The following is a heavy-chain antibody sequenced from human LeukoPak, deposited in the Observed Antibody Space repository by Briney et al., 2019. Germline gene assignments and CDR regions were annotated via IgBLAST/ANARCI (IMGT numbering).Heavy chain of an antibody. CDR2: INHSGST. V-gene: IGHV4-34*01. J-gene: IGHJ4*02. Sequence: PSETLSLTCAVYGGSFSGYYWSWIRQPPGKGLEWIGEINHSGSTNYNPSLKSRVTISVDTSKNQFSLKLSSVTAADTAVYYCARSRAYSSSWAAYSYWGQGTLVTVSS. CDR1: GGSFSGYY. CDR3: ARSRAYSSSWAAYSY. D-gene: IGHD6-13*01.